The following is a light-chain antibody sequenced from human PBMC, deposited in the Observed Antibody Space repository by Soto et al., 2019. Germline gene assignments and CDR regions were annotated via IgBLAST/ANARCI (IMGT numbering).Light chain of an antibody. CDR1: QDISGY. Sequence: DIQMTQSPSSVSASVGDRVTITCRTSQDISGYLIWFQQKPGKAPKLLISSASSLQSGVPSRFSGSGSGTVFTLTISSLQLEDFATYYCQQAKSFPRTFGPGTKVDI. J-gene: IGKJ3*01. V-gene: IGKV1-12*01. CDR3: QQAKSFPRT. CDR2: SAS.